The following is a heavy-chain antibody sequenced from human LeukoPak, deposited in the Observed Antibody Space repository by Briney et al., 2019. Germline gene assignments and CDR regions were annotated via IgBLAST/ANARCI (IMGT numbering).Heavy chain of an antibody. Sequence: ASVKVSCKVSGYTLTELSMHWVRQAPGKGLEWMGGFDTEDDETIYAQKFQGRVTMTEDTSTDTAYMELSSLRSEDTAVYYCATFISYSVTTILPPMYWGQGTLVTVSS. V-gene: IGHV1-24*01. J-gene: IGHJ4*02. D-gene: IGHD5-12*01. CDR2: FDTEDDET. CDR3: ATFISYSVTTILPPMY. CDR1: GYTLTELS.